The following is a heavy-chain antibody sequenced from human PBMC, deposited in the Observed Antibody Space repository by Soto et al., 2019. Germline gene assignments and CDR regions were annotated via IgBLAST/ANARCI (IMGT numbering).Heavy chain of an antibody. D-gene: IGHD3-3*01. J-gene: IGHJ4*02. CDR1: GFTFSSYG. Sequence: GGSLRLSCAASGFTFSSYGMHWVRQAPGKGLEWVAVISYDGSNKYYADSVKGRFTISRDNSKNTLYLQMNSLRAEDTAVYYCAKVFWSGYHPDYWGQGTLVTVSS. CDR2: ISYDGSNK. V-gene: IGHV3-30*18. CDR3: AKVFWSGYHPDY.